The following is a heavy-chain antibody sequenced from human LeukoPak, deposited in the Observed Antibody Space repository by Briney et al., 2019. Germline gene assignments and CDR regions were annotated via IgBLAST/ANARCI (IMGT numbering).Heavy chain of an antibody. CDR1: GSGSNLSYSW. J-gene: IGHJ4*02. D-gene: IGHD5-12*01. CDR2: IKEDGSEE. V-gene: IGHV3-7*01. CDR3: GRDSPPRFSGYEWQI. Sequence: PGGSLRLSCAASGSGSNLSYSWMSWVRQTPGKGLEWVANIKEDGSEEYYVDSVKGRFTISRDNAKNSLYLQMNSLRAEDTAIYYCGRDSPPRFSGYEWQIWGQGTLVTVSS.